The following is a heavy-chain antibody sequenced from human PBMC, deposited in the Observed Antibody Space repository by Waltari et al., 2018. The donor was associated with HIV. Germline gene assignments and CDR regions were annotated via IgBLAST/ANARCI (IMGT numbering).Heavy chain of an antibody. J-gene: IGHJ4*02. V-gene: IGHV3-21*01. CDR3: ARENEIPPHVDY. Sequence: EVQLVESGGGLVKPGGSLRLSCAASGFTFSSYSMNWVRQAPGKGLEGVSAISSSSSYIYYADSVKGRCTISRDNAKNSLYLQMNSLRAEDTAVYYCARENEIPPHVDYWGQGTLVTVSS. CDR1: GFTFSSYS. D-gene: IGHD2-21*01. CDR2: ISSSSSYI.